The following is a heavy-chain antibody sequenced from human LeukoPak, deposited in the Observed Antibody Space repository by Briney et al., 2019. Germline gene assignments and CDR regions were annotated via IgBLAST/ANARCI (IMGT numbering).Heavy chain of an antibody. Sequence: PGGSLRLSCAASGFTFSSYAMSWVRQAPGKGLKWVSAISGSGGSTYYADSVKGRFTISRDNSKNTLFLEMNSLRAEDTAVYYCAKALTSGWYLDAFNIWGQGTMVTVSS. CDR2: ISGSGGST. D-gene: IGHD6-19*01. J-gene: IGHJ3*02. V-gene: IGHV3-23*01. CDR3: AKALTSGWYLDAFNI. CDR1: GFTFSSYA.